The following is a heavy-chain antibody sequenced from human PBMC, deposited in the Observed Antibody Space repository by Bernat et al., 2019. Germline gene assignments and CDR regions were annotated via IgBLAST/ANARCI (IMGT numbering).Heavy chain of an antibody. CDR3: ARDRRYYYGSGSYYNWFDP. Sequence: QVQLVESGGGVVQPGRSLRLSCAAYGFTFSSYGMHWVRQAPGKGLEWVAVIWYDGSNKYYADSVKGRFTISRDNSKNTLYLQMNSLRAEDTAVYYCARDRRYYYGSGSYYNWFDPWGQGTLVTVSS. J-gene: IGHJ5*02. D-gene: IGHD3-10*01. CDR2: IWYDGSNK. V-gene: IGHV3-33*01. CDR1: GFTFSSYG.